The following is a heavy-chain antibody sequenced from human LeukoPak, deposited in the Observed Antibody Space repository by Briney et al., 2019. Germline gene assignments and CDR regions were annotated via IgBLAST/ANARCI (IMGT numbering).Heavy chain of an antibody. Sequence: PGGSLRLSCAASGFTFSSYAMSWVRQAPGKGLEWVSYISSSSSTIYYADSVKGRFTISRDNAKNSLYLQMNSLRDEDTAVYCCARDYVSLFDYWGQGTLVTVSS. CDR3: ARDYVSLFDY. V-gene: IGHV3-48*02. CDR1: GFTFSSYA. J-gene: IGHJ4*02. CDR2: ISSSSSTI. D-gene: IGHD3-16*01.